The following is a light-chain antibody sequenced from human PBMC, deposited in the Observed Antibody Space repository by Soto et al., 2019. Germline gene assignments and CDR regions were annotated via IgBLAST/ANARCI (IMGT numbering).Light chain of an antibody. CDR3: QSYDTSLSAYV. CDR2: GNS. V-gene: IGLV1-40*01. Sequence: QSVLTQPPSVSGAPGQRGTISCTGGSSNIGADYAVHWYQQLPGTAPKLLIYGNSNRPSGVPDRFSGSKSGTSASLAITGLQAEDEAEYYCQSYDTSLSAYVFGTGTKVTVL. CDR1: SSNIGADYA. J-gene: IGLJ1*01.